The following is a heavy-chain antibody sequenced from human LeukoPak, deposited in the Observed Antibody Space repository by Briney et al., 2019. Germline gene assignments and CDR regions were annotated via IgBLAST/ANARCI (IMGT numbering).Heavy chain of an antibody. D-gene: IGHD2-2*01. J-gene: IGHJ5*02. CDR1: GGTFSSYA. CDR3: ARGGDIVVVPAAERGWFVP. Sequence: SVKVSCRASGGTFSSYATSWVRQAPGQGLEWMGGIIPIFDTANYAQKFHGRVTITADEYTSTAYMELSSLRSEDTVVYYCARGGDIVVVPAAERGWFVPWGQGTLVTVSS. CDR2: IIPIFDTA. V-gene: IGHV1-69*13.